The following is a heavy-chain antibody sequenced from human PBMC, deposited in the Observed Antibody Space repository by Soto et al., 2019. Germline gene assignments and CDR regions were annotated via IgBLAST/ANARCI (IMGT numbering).Heavy chain of an antibody. CDR2: ISGSRSTI. V-gene: IGHV3-48*02. Sequence: CAASGFTLSTYTMNWVRQAPGKGLEWVSYISGSRSTIYYADSVKGRFTISRDNAKNSLSLQMSSLRDEDTAVYYCARDHGYYDIFTGHTSYYGMDVWGQGTTVTVSS. CDR3: ARDHGYYDIFTGHTSYYGMDV. J-gene: IGHJ6*02. D-gene: IGHD3-9*01. CDR1: GFTLSTYT.